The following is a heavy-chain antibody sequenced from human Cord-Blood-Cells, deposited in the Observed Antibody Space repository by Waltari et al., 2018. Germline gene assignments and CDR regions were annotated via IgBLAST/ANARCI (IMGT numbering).Heavy chain of an antibody. CDR1: GFTFSSYA. V-gene: IGHV3-23*01. J-gene: IGHJ6*03. CDR3: AKAGGSSGWFYYYDMDV. D-gene: IGHD6-19*01. CDR2: ISGSGGST. Sequence: EVQLLESGGGLVQPGGSLRLSCAASGFTFSSYAMSWVRQAPGKGLGWVSAISGSGGSTYYADSVKGRFTISRDNSKNTLYLQMNSLRAEDTAGYYGAKAGGSSGWFYYYDMDVWGKGTTVTVSS.